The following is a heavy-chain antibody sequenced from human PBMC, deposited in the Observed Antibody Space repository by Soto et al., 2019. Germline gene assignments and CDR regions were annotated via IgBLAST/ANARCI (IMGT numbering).Heavy chain of an antibody. CDR3: AKGRSYYYYYGVDV. CDR2: IIDSGGST. J-gene: IGHJ6*02. V-gene: IGHV3-23*01. Sequence: PGGSLRLSCAASGFTFSSYAMSWVRQAPGKGLEWVSDIIDSGGSTYYADSVKGRFTISRDNSKSTLYLQMNSLRAEDTASYYRAKGRSYYYYYGVDVWGQGTTVTVSS. CDR1: GFTFSSYA.